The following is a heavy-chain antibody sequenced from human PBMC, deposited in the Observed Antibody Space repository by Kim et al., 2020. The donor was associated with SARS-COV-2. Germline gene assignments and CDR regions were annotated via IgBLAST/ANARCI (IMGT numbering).Heavy chain of an antibody. V-gene: IGHV3-30*01. Sequence: YYADSVKGRFTSSRDNSKNTLYLQMNSLRAEDTAVYYCARDGSRGRYLDYWGQGTLVTVSS. D-gene: IGHD1-26*01. CDR3: ARDGSRGRYLDY. J-gene: IGHJ4*02.